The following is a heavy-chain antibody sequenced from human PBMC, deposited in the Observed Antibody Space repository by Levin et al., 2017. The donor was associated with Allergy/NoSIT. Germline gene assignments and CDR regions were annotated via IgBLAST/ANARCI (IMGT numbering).Heavy chain of an antibody. CDR1: GFSFSPYS. Sequence: GGSLRLSCVASGFSFSPYSMIWVRQAPGKGLEWVSSINSRSDFMYYADSVKGRFTISRDNAKDSVYLQMNSLRAEDTAVYYCARECCGFYSGQGLVDLPDVWGQGTKVTGSS. CDR2: INSRSDFM. V-gene: IGHV3-21*01. CDR3: ARECCGFYSGQGLVDLPDV. J-gene: IGHJ3*01. D-gene: IGHD2-15*01.